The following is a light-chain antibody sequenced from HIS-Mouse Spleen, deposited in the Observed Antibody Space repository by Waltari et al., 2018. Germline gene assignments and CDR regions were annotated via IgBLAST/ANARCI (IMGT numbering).Light chain of an antibody. V-gene: IGLV3-10*01. Sequence: SYELTQPPSVSVSPGQTARITCSGEALPKKYAYSYQQKSRQAPVLVIYEDSKRPSGIPERFSGSSSGTMATLTISGAQVEDEADYYCYSTDSSGNHRVFGGGTKLTVL. J-gene: IGLJ2*01. CDR3: YSTDSSGNHRV. CDR1: ALPKKY. CDR2: EDS.